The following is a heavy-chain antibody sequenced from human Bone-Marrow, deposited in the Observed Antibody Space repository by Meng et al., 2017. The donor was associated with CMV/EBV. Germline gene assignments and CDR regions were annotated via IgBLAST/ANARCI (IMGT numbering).Heavy chain of an antibody. CDR2: IKQGGSDK. CDR3: ARGLGRVGESQYNWFDS. Sequence: GGSLRLSCEASGVTFSDYFMNWVRQAPGKGLEWVANIKQGGSDKYYVDSVKGRFTISRDDTKNSLYRQMNSLRVEDTAVYYCARGLGRVGESQYNWFDSWGQGALVTVSS. CDR1: GVTFSDYF. V-gene: IGHV3-7*01. J-gene: IGHJ5*01. D-gene: IGHD1-26*01.